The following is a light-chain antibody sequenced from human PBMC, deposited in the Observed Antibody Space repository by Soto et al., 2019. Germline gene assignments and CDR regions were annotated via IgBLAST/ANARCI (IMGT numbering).Light chain of an antibody. CDR3: QKYNSAPFT. V-gene: IGKV1-27*01. J-gene: IGKJ3*01. Sequence: DIQMTQSPSSLSASVGDRVTITCRASQGISNYLAWYQQKPGKVPKLLIYAASTLQSGVPSRFRGSGSGTHFPLTISSLQPEDVATYYFQKYNSAPFTFGPGTKVDIK. CDR2: AAS. CDR1: QGISNY.